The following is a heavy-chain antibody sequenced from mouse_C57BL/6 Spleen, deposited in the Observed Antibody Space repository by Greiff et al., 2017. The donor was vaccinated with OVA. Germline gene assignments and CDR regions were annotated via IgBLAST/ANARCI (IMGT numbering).Heavy chain of an antibody. CDR1: GYTFTSYW. V-gene: IGHV1-64*01. D-gene: IGHD4-1*01. CDR3: AREGGLGFDY. CDR2: IHPNSGST. Sequence: QVQLQQPGAELVKPGASVKLSCKASGYTFTSYWMHWVKQRPGQGLEWIGMIHPNSGSTNYNEKFKNKATLTVDKSSSTAYMQLSSLTSEDSAVYYCAREGGLGFDYWGQGTTLTVSS. J-gene: IGHJ2*01.